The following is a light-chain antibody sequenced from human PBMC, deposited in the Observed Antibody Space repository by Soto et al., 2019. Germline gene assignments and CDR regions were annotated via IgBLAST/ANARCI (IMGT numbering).Light chain of an antibody. CDR3: GTWDSSLSAGI. J-gene: IGLJ2*01. Sequence: QSVLTQPPSVSAAPGQKVSISCSGSHSNIGNNYVSWYQQFPGAAPKLLIYDTRKRPSWIPDRFSASKSGTSATLVITGLQSGDEAYYYCGTWDSSLSAGIFGGGTKVTVL. CDR2: DTR. V-gene: IGLV1-51*01. CDR1: HSNIGNNY.